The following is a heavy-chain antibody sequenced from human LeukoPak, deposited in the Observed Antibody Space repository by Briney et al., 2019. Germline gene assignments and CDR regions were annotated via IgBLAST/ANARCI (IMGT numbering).Heavy chain of an antibody. CDR2: INPSGGST. D-gene: IGHD6-19*01. V-gene: IGHV1-46*01. CDR3: ARDPSMVAGLRWMDV. J-gene: IGHJ6*04. Sequence: ASVKVSCKASGYTFTNYYMHWVRQAPGQGLEWMGIINPSGGSTSYAQKFQGRVTMTRDTSTSTVYMELSSLRSEDTAVYYCARDPSMVAGLRWMDVWGKGTTVTISS. CDR1: GYTFTNYY.